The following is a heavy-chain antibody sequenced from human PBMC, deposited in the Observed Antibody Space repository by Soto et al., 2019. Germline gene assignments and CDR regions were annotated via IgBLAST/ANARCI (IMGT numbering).Heavy chain of an antibody. V-gene: IGHV4-39*01. CDR3: VWGKGYSGFHDF. Sequence: XTLSLSCRVTGGSIITDTYKWGWVRQYPGEGLEWVCSVFYSGGYSYNPSLKGRITFSVYNSKNQFSLMLTSATAADPAVYYCVWGKGYSGFHDFWGQGALVTVSA. CDR2: VFYSGGY. CDR1: GGSIITDTYK. J-gene: IGHJ4*02. D-gene: IGHD3-16*01.